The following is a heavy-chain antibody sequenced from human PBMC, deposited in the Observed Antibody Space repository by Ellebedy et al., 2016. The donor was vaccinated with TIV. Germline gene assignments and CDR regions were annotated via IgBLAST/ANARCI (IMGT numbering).Heavy chain of an antibody. V-gene: IGHV1-69*04. J-gene: IGHJ4*02. CDR2: IIPILGIA. CDR3: ARGSEMATFDY. D-gene: IGHD5-24*01. Sequence: AASVKVSCKASGGTFSSYAISWVRQAPGQGLEWMGRIIPILGIANYAQKFQGRVTITADKSTSTAYMELSSLRSEDTAVYYCARGSEMATFDYWGQGTLVTVSS. CDR1: GGTFSSYA.